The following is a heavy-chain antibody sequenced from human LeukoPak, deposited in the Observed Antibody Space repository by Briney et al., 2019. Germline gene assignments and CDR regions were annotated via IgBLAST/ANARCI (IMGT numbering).Heavy chain of an antibody. CDR3: ANDFATTGRYPHGSAST. D-gene: IGHD3-10*01. CDR2: IRFDGSNK. Sequence: GGSLRLSCASSGFIFSNYGMQWVRQAPGKGLEWVTFIRFDGSNKFYADSVKGRFTISRDNPKNTLYLQMNSLRADDTAVYYCANDFATTGRYPHGSASTWGQGTLVTVSS. J-gene: IGHJ4*02. V-gene: IGHV3-30*02. CDR1: GFIFSNYG.